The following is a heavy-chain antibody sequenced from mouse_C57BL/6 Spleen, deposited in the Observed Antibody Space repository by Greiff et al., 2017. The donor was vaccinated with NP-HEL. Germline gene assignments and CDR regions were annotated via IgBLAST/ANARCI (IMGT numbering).Heavy chain of an antibody. J-gene: IGHJ3*01. Sequence: VQLQQPGTELVKPGASVKLSCKASGYTFTSYWMHWVKQRPGQGLEWIGNINPSNGGTNYNEKFKSKATLTVDKSSSTAYMQLSSLTSEDSAVYYCARGGLGRGAWFAYWGQGTLVTVSA. CDR1: GYTFTSYW. CDR3: ARGGLGRGAWFAY. CDR2: INPSNGGT. D-gene: IGHD4-1*01. V-gene: IGHV1-53*01.